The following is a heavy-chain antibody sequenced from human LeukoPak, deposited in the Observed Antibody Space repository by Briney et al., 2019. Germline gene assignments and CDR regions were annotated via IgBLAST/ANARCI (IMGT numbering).Heavy chain of an antibody. J-gene: IGHJ4*02. D-gene: IGHD3-10*01. CDR3: ARVIFGSGSYPDF. CDR1: GFTLNTYA. CDR2: IWLDASPK. Sequence: GGSLTLSCSAAGFTLNTYAMDWVRPAPGHGLEWVALIWLDASPKTHSNSVRCQFTISRDNSKNTVYLQMNNLRPEDTAVYYCARVIFGSGSYPDFCGQGTLVTVSS. V-gene: IGHV3-33*01.